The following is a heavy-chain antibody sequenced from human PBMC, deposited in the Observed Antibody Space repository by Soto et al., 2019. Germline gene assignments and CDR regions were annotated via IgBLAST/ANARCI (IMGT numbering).Heavy chain of an antibody. V-gene: IGHV4-39*01. CDR3: ARRYSGRIFDY. J-gene: IGHJ4*02. Sequence: SETLSLTCTVSGASISSNNYYWGWIRQPPGKGLEWIGTISYSGNTYYNLSLKSRVTISVDTSKNQFSLKLSSVTAADTALYFCARRYSGRIFDYWGQGTPVPVSS. CDR1: GASISSNNYY. CDR2: ISYSGNT. D-gene: IGHD1-26*01.